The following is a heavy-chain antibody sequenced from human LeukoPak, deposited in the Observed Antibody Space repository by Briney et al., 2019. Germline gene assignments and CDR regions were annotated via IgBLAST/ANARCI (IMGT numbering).Heavy chain of an antibody. CDR3: ARDPPGIAASVSGG. CDR2: IRYDGSNK. D-gene: IGHD6-13*01. J-gene: IGHJ4*02. Sequence: PGGSLRLSCAASGFTFSSYGMHWVRQAPGKGLEWVAFIRYDGSNKYYADSVKGRFTISRDNSKNTLYLQMNSLRVEDTAVYYCARDPPGIAASVSGGWGQGTLVTVSS. CDR1: GFTFSSYG. V-gene: IGHV3-30*02.